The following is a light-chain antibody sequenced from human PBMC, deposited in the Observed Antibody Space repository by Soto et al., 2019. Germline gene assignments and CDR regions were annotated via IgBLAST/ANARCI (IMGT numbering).Light chain of an antibody. J-gene: IGKJ1*01. CDR1: QSVSTR. CDR2: DAS. V-gene: IGKV1-5*02. CDR3: QQYASYSPT. Sequence: DIQMTQSPSTLSASVGDRVTIICRASQSVSTRLAWYQQKPGKAPKVLIYDASTLESGVPSRFSGSGSGTEFTLTISSLQPDDFATYYCQQYASYSPTFGQGTKVDIK.